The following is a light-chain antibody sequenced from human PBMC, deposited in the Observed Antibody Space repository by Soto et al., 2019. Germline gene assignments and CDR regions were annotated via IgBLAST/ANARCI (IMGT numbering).Light chain of an antibody. J-gene: IGLJ2*01. CDR2: DVN. CDR3: CSYAGSSLV. V-gene: IGLV2-11*01. CDR1: SGDIGGYNY. Sequence: ALTQPRSVSGSPGQSVTISCTGASGDIGGYNYVSWYQHHPGKAPKLIIFDVNKRPSGVPDRFSGSKSGNTASLTISGLQPEDEADYYCCSYAGSSLVFGGGTQLTVL.